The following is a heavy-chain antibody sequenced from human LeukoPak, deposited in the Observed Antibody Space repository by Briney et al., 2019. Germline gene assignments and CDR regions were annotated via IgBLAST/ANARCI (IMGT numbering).Heavy chain of an antibody. D-gene: IGHD6-13*01. J-gene: IGHJ4*02. CDR2: ISSSSSYI. CDR1: GFTFSSYS. Sequence: PGGSLRLSCAAPGFTFSSYSMNWVRQAPGKGLEWVSSISSSSSYIYYADSAKGRFTISRDNAKNSLYLQMNSLRAEDTAVYYCARTSGYSSSWYFDYWGQGTLVTVSS. CDR3: ARTSGYSSSWYFDY. V-gene: IGHV3-21*01.